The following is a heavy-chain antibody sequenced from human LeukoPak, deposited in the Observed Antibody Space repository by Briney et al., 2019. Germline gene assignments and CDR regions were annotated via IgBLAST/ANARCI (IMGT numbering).Heavy chain of an antibody. J-gene: IGHJ4*02. D-gene: IGHD6-19*01. CDR1: GFTFSSYV. CDR2: ISYDGSNE. V-gene: IGHV3-30*04. Sequence: GGSLRLSCAASGFTFSSYVMHWVRQAPGKGLEWVAIISYDGSNEYYADSVKGRFTISRDNAKNSLYLQMNSLRAEDTAVYYCARCRSGYYNDYWGQGTLVTVSS. CDR3: ARCRSGYYNDY.